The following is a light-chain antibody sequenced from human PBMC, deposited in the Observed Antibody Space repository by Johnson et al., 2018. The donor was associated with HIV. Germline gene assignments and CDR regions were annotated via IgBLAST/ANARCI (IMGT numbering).Light chain of an antibody. Sequence: QSVLTQPPSVSAAPGQKVTISCSGSSSNIGNNYVSWYQQLPGTAPKLLIYDNNKRPSGIPDRFSGSKSGTSATLAITGLQTGDEADYYCGKWDKSLRADVFGDGTRVTVL. CDR3: GKWDKSLRADV. CDR1: SSNIGNNY. V-gene: IGLV1-51*01. CDR2: DNN. J-gene: IGLJ1*01.